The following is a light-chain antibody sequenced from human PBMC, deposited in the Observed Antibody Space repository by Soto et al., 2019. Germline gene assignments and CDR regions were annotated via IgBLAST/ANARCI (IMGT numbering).Light chain of an antibody. Sequence: EIVLTQSPATLSLSPGEGATLSCRASQSVNSYLAWYQQKPGQAPRLLIYDASNRATGIPARFSGSGSGTDFTLTTSSLEPEDFAVYYCQQRNTWQSFGQGTILE. CDR1: QSVNSY. CDR3: QQRNTWQS. CDR2: DAS. J-gene: IGKJ2*03. V-gene: IGKV3-11*01.